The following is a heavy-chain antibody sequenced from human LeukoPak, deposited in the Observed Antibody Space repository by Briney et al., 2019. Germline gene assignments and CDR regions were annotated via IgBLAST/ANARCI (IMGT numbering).Heavy chain of an antibody. CDR1: GFTFSSYS. Sequence: GGSLRLSCAASGFTFSSYSMNWVRQAPGKGLEWVSSISSSSSYIYYADSVKGRFTISRDNAKNSLYLQMNSLRAEDTAVYYCARVVWFGENWFDPWGQGTLVTVSS. CDR2: ISSSSSYI. CDR3: ARVVWFGENWFDP. V-gene: IGHV3-21*04. D-gene: IGHD3-10*01. J-gene: IGHJ5*02.